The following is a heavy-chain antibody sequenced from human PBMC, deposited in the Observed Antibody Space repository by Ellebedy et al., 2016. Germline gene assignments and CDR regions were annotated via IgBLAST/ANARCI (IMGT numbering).Heavy chain of an antibody. J-gene: IGHJ4*02. CDR3: ARETWFGELLSVEY. CDR2: ISASGDRT. CDR1: GFTISNYA. Sequence: GGSLRLFCAASGFTISNYAMSWVRQTPGKGLEWVSAISASGDRTHYPDSVRGRLTISSDISKNTLYLQMNSLAAEDTAVYYCARETWFGELLSVEYWGQGTLVTVSS. D-gene: IGHD3-10*01. V-gene: IGHV3-23*01.